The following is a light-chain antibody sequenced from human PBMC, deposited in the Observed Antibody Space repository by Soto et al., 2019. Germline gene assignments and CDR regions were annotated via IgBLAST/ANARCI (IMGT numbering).Light chain of an antibody. Sequence: EIVLTQSPATLSLSPGERATLSCRASQSVRSYLAWYQQKPGQAPRLLIYDASNRATGIPARFSGSGSGTDFTLTISSLEPEDLAVYYCQQRSNWPPLYTFGQGTKLEIK. CDR1: QSVRSY. J-gene: IGKJ2*01. V-gene: IGKV3-11*01. CDR2: DAS. CDR3: QQRSNWPPLYT.